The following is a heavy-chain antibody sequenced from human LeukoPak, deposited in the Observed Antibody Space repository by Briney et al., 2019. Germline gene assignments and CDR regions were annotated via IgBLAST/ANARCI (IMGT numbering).Heavy chain of an antibody. D-gene: IGHD2-8*02. CDR2: IIPIFGTA. CDR1: GGTFSSYA. J-gene: IGHJ5*02. Sequence: ASVKVSRKASGGTFSSYAISWVRQAPGQGLEWMGGIIPIFGTANYAQKFQGRVTITTDESTSTAYMELSSLRSEDTAVYYCARGSGYRTGDWFDPWGQGTLVTVSS. CDR3: ARGSGYRTGDWFDP. V-gene: IGHV1-69*05.